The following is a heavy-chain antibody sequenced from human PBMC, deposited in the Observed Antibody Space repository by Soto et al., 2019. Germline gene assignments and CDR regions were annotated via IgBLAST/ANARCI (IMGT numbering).Heavy chain of an antibody. J-gene: IGHJ3*01. CDR3: ARLCDSALSYWPFVF. Sequence: PGESLKISCKGSGYSFTNSWIGWVRQMPGKGLEWMGIIYPDDSDTRYSPSFQGQVTISADKSISTAYLQRSSLKASDTAMYYCARLCDSALSYWPFVFWGNGKRFTASS. CDR1: GYSFTNSW. CDR2: IYPDDSDT. D-gene: IGHD3-22*01. V-gene: IGHV5-51*01.